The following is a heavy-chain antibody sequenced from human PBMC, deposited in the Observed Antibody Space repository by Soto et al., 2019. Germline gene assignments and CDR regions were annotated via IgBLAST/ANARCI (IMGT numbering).Heavy chain of an antibody. Sequence: SETLSLTCAVYGGSFSGYYWSWIRQPPGKGLEWIGEINHSGSTNYNPSLKSRVTISVDTSKNQFSLKLSSVTAADTAVYYCAARTRWAKDLDYWGQGTLVTVSS. CDR3: AARTRWAKDLDY. CDR1: GGSFSGYY. V-gene: IGHV4-34*01. D-gene: IGHD3-3*01. CDR2: INHSGST. J-gene: IGHJ4*02.